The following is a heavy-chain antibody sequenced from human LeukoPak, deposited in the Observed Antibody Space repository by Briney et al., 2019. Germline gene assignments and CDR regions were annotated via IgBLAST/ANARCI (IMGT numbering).Heavy chain of an antibody. V-gene: IGHV3-11*01. J-gene: IGHJ4*02. Sequence: GGSLRLSCAASGFTFSDYYMSWIRQAPGKGLEWVSYISSSGSTIYYTDSVKGRFTISRDNAKNSLYLQMNSLRAEDTAVYYCARGRTLGLTHYFDYWGQGTLVTVSS. CDR2: ISSSGSTI. CDR1: GFTFSDYY. D-gene: IGHD1-7*01. CDR3: ARGRTLGLTHYFDY.